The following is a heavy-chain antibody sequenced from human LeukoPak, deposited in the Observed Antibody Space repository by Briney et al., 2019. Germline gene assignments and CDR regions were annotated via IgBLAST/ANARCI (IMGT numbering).Heavy chain of an antibody. D-gene: IGHD1-26*01. CDR2: ISTYTGNT. CDR3: ARDHVGGGSYSSGERVF. V-gene: IGHV1-18*01. CDR1: GYTFTNYG. J-gene: IGHJ4*02. Sequence: ASVKVSCKASGYTFTNYGISWVRQAPGQGLEWMGWISTYTGNTNYALEVQGRVTMTTDTSTTTAYMELRSLRSDDTAVYYCARDHVGGGSYSSGERVFWGQGTLVTVSS.